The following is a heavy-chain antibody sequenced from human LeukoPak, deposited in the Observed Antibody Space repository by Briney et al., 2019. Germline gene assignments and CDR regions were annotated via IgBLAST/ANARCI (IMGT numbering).Heavy chain of an antibody. CDR3: ARGRAAAANPDY. D-gene: IGHD6-13*01. J-gene: IGHJ4*02. V-gene: IGHV1-2*02. CDR1: GYTFTGYY. CDR2: INPNSGAT. Sequence: ASVKVSCKASGYTFTGYYIHWMRQAPGQGLEWMGWINPNSGATYYAQMFQGRVTMTRDTSISTAYMELSSLRSDDTAVYYCARGRAAAANPDYWGQGTLVTVSS.